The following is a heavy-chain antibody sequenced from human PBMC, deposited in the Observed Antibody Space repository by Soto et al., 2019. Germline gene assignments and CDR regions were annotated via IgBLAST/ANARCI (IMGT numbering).Heavy chain of an antibody. CDR1: GFTFSSYG. Sequence: QVQLVESGGGVVQPGRSLRLSCAASGFTFSSYGMQWVRQAPGKGLEWVAVISYDGSNKYYADSVKGRFTISRDNSKNTLYLQMNSLRAEDTAVYYCAKDITRFCGGDSCPDYWGQGTLVTVSS. D-gene: IGHD2-21*02. CDR3: AKDITRFCGGDSCPDY. CDR2: ISYDGSNK. V-gene: IGHV3-30*18. J-gene: IGHJ4*02.